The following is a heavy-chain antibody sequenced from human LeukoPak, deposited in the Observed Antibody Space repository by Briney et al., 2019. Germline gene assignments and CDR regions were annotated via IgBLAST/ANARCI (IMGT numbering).Heavy chain of an antibody. CDR2: INPNSGGT. J-gene: IGHJ3*02. CDR1: GYTFTGYY. CDR3: AGDRSGKGAFDI. Sequence: ASVKVSCKASGYTFTGYYMHWVRQAPGQGLEWMGWINPNSGGTNYAQKFQGRVTMTRDTSISTAYMELSRLRSDDTAVYYCAGDRSGKGAFDIWGQGTMVTVSS. D-gene: IGHD1-26*01. V-gene: IGHV1-2*02.